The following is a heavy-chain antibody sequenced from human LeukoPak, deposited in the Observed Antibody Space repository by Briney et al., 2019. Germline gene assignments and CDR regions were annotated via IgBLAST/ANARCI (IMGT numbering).Heavy chain of an antibody. J-gene: IGHJ6*03. CDR1: GYTFTSYY. CDR3: AIEGRRFRGTTTPSHYYYYYYMDV. CDR2: INPSGGST. Sequence: ASVKVSCKASGYTFTSYYMHWVRQAPGQGLEWMEIINPSGGSTSYAQKFQGRVTMTRDTSTSTVYMELSSLRSEDTAVYYCAIEGRRFRGTTTPSHYYYYYYMDVWGKGTTVTVSS. D-gene: IGHD1/OR15-1a*01. V-gene: IGHV1-46*01.